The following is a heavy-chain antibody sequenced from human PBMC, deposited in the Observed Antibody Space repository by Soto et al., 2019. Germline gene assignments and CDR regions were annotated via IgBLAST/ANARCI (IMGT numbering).Heavy chain of an antibody. Sequence: PGGSLRLSCVASGFSLRSYWMMWVRQAPGKGLEWVANINQEGRESHYVDSVKGRFTISRDNAKNSLYLQMNSLRVEDTGLYYCARDFYDSSGYYSYYVYWGQGTLVTVSS. J-gene: IGHJ4*02. D-gene: IGHD3-22*01. CDR3: ARDFYDSSGYYSYYVY. CDR1: GFSLRSYW. CDR2: INQEGRES. V-gene: IGHV3-7*01.